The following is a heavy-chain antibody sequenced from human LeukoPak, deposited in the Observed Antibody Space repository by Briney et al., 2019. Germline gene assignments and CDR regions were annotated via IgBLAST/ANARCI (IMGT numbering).Heavy chain of an antibody. Sequence: PSETLSLTCAVYGGSFSGYYWSWIRQPPGKGLEWIGEINHSGSTNYNPSLKSRVTISVDTSKNQFSLKLSSVTAADTAVYYCARGPIVLMVYAIFYGMDVWGQGTTVTVSS. J-gene: IGHJ6*02. CDR1: GGSFSGYY. CDR3: ARGPIVLMVYAIFYGMDV. CDR2: INHSGST. V-gene: IGHV4-34*01. D-gene: IGHD2-8*01.